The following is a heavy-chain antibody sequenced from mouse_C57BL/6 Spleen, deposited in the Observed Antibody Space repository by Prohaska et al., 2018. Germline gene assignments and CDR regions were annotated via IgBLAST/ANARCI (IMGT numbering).Heavy chain of an antibody. CDR1: GFTFSGFW. CDR3: MRYGGNYWYFDV. J-gene: IGHJ1*03. Sequence: EVQLLETGGGLVQPGGSRGLSCEGSGFTFSGFWMSWVRQTPGKTLEWIGDINSDGSAINYAPSIKDRVTIFRDNDKSTLYLQMSNVRSEDTDTYFCMRYGGNYWYFDVWGTGTTVTVAS. V-gene: IGHV11-2*01. CDR2: INSDGSAI. D-gene: IGHD1-1*02.